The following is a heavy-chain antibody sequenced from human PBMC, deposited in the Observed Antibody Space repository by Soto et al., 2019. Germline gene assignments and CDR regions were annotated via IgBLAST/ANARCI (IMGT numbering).Heavy chain of an antibody. D-gene: IGHD3-10*01. J-gene: IGHJ5*02. Sequence: SETLSLTCAVSGYSMSSGYYWGWIRQTPGKGLEWIGSIHQSGGIYYNPSLKSRVTISVDTSKNQFSLNLRSVTAADTAIYYCARAGDRVWFGEFAGFDPWGQGALVTVSS. CDR2: IHQSGGI. CDR1: GYSMSSGYY. V-gene: IGHV4-38-2*01. CDR3: ARAGDRVWFGEFAGFDP.